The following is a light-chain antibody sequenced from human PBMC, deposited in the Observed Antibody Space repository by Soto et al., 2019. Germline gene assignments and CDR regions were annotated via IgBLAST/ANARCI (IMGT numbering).Light chain of an antibody. CDR2: AAS. J-gene: IGKJ4*01. CDR1: QGISSY. Sequence: DIQLTQSPSFLSASVGDRDTITCRASQGISSYLAWYQQKPGKAPKLLIYAASTLQSGVPSRFSGSGSGTEFTLTISSLQPEDFATYYWQQLNSYLTFGGGTKVDI. V-gene: IGKV1-9*01. CDR3: QQLNSYLT.